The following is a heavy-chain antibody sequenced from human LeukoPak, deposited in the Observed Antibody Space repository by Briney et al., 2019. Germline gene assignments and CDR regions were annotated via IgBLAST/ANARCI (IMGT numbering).Heavy chain of an antibody. D-gene: IGHD2-2*03. Sequence: SETLSLTCAVYGGSFGGYYWSWIRQPPGKGLEWIGEINHSGSTNYNPSLKSRVTISVDTSKNQFSLKLSSVTAADTAVYYCARGLDGDCSSTSCYNWFDPWGQRTLVTVSS. CDR3: ARGLDGDCSSTSCYNWFDP. CDR2: INHSGST. V-gene: IGHV4-34*01. CDR1: GGSFGGYY. J-gene: IGHJ5*02.